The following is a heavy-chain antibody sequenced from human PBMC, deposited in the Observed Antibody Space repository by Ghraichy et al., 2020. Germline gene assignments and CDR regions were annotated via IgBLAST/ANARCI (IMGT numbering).Heavy chain of an antibody. CDR1: GFTFNNAW. CDR2: IKSKTDGGTT. J-gene: IGHJ6*02. CDR3: TTPSDDCSSTSCYYYYGMDV. Sequence: LSLTCAASGFTFNNAWMTWIRQAPGKGLEWVGRIKSKTDGGTTDYAAPVKGRFTISRDDSKNTLYLQMNSLKTEDTAVYYCTTPSDDCSSTSCYYYYGMDVWGQGTTVTVSS. V-gene: IGHV3-15*01. D-gene: IGHD2-2*01.